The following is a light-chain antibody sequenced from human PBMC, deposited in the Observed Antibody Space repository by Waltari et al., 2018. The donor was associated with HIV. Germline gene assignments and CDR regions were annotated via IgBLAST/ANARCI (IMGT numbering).Light chain of an antibody. V-gene: IGKV3-15*01. CDR2: GAS. Sequence: MTQSPATLSVSPGERVTLSCRASQSVSSDLAWYQQKPGQAPRLLIYGASIRATNIPGRFSGSGSGTDFTLTISSLQSEDFAVYYCQHYNNWPPEGTFGQGTKVEIK. CDR3: QHYNNWPPEGT. CDR1: QSVSSD. J-gene: IGKJ1*01.